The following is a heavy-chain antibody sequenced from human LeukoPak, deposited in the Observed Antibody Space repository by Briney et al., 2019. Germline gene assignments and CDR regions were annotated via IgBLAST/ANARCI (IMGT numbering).Heavy chain of an antibody. CDR2: IYYSGST. CDR1: GGSISSYY. Sequence: SETLSLTCTVSGGSISSYYWSWIRQPPGKGLEWIGYIYYSGSTNYNPSLKSRVTISVDTSKNQFSLKLSSVAAADTAVYYCARMMGAYTILGYYYYYMDVWGKGTTVTVSS. J-gene: IGHJ6*03. V-gene: IGHV4-59*01. CDR3: ARMMGAYTILGYYYYYMDV. D-gene: IGHD3-3*01.